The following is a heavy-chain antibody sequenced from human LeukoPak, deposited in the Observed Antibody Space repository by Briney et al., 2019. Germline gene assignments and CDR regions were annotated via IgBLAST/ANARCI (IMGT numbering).Heavy chain of an antibody. D-gene: IGHD6-13*01. CDR2: ISAYNGNT. V-gene: IGHV1-18*01. J-gene: IGHJ5*02. CDR3: ARGSSSWYVYWFDP. Sequence: ASVKVSCKASGYTLTSYGISWVRQAPGQGLEWMGWISAYNGNTNYAQKLQGRVTMTTDTSTSTAYMELRSLRSDDTAVYYCARGSSSWYVYWFDPWGQGTLVTVSS. CDR1: GYTLTSYG.